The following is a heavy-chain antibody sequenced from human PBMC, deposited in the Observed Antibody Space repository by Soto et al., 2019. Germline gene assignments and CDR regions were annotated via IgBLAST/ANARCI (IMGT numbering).Heavy chain of an antibody. D-gene: IGHD1-7*01. CDR1: GYTFHDYY. Sequence: GASVKVSCKASGYTFHDYYMHWVRQAPGQGLEWMGWINPNSGGTNYAQKFQGRVTMTRDTSISTAYMELSRLRSDDTAVYYCARKLELRGSYYYYYDMDVWGQGTTVTV. V-gene: IGHV1-2*02. CDR2: INPNSGGT. CDR3: ARKLELRGSYYYYYDMDV. J-gene: IGHJ6*02.